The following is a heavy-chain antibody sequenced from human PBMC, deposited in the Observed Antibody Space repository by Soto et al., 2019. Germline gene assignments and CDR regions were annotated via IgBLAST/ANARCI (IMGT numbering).Heavy chain of an antibody. CDR3: AKDRVESIFGVVIILVFDY. Sequence: GGSLRLSCAASGFTFSSYAMSWVRQAPGKGLEWVSAISGSGGSTYYAEYVKGRFTISRDNSKNKLYQQMNSLRAEDTAVYYCAKDRVESIFGVVIILVFDYWGQGTLVTVSS. J-gene: IGHJ4*02. CDR1: GFTFSSYA. V-gene: IGHV3-23*01. CDR2: ISGSGGST. D-gene: IGHD3-3*01.